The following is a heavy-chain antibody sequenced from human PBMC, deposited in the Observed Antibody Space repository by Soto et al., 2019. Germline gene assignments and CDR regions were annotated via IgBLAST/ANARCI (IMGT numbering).Heavy chain of an antibody. CDR1: GGSVSSGSYY. CDR3: ARADCSSTSCYGIDWFDP. V-gene: IGHV4-61*01. Sequence: SETLSLTCTVSGGSVSSGSYYWSWIRQPPGKGLEWIGYIYYSGSTNYNPSLKSRVTISVDTSKNQFSLKLSSVTAADTAVYYCARADCSSTSCYGIDWFDPRGQGTLVTVSS. CDR2: IYYSGST. D-gene: IGHD2-2*01. J-gene: IGHJ5*02.